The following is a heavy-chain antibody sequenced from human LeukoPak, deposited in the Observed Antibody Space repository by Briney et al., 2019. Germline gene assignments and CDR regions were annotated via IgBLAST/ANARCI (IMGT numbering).Heavy chain of an antibody. J-gene: IGHJ4*02. CDR1: GFTFSDYY. Sequence: GGSLRLSCAASGFTFSDYYMSWIRQAPGKGLEWVSYISNSGSTIYYADSVKGRFTISRDNAKNSLYLQMNSLRAEDTAVYYCARDLRTYYYDSSGYYYEGAFDYWGQGTLVTVSS. CDR2: ISNSGSTI. D-gene: IGHD3-22*01. V-gene: IGHV3-11*04. CDR3: ARDLRTYYYDSSGYYYEGAFDY.